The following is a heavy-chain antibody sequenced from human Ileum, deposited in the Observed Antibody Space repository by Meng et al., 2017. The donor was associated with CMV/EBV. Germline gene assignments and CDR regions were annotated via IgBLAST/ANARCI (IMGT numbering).Heavy chain of an antibody. Sequence: GESLMISCSASGFIFSDYWMSWVRQAPGKGLEWVANIKGDGSAKYSADSVKGRFTIARDNAKWTLYLQMTSLRVEDTAVYYCAKWVVPPGVGYGLDVWGQGTAVTVSS. CDR1: GFIFSDYW. CDR2: IKGDGSAK. D-gene: IGHD2-2*01. V-gene: IGHV3-7*01. J-gene: IGHJ6*02. CDR3: AKWVVPPGVGYGLDV.